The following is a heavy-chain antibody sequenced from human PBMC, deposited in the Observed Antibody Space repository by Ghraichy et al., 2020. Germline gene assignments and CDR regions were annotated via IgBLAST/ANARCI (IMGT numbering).Heavy chain of an antibody. V-gene: IGHV1-18*04. CDR1: GYTFTSYG. J-gene: IGHJ4*02. Sequence: ASVKVSCKASGYTFTSYGISWVRQAPGQGLEWMGWISAYNGNTNYEQKLQGRVTMTTDTSTSTAYMELRSLRSDDTAVYYCARNYDFWSGYYCEYWVPGTLVTVSS. D-gene: IGHD3-3*01. CDR3: ARNYDFWSGYYCEY. CDR2: ISAYNGNT.